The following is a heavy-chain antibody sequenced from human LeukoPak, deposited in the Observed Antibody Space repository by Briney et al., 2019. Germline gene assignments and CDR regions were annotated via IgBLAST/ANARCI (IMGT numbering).Heavy chain of an antibody. J-gene: IGHJ4*02. V-gene: IGHV4-59*08. Sequence: PSETLSLTCTVSGGSISSYYWSWIRQPPGKGLEWIGYIYYSGSTNYNPSLKSRVTISVDTSKNQFSLKLSSVTAADTAVYYYARRTGGSYYGASYYFDYWGQGTLATVSS. CDR2: IYYSGST. CDR1: GGSISSYY. CDR3: ARRTGGSYYGASYYFDY. D-gene: IGHD1-26*01.